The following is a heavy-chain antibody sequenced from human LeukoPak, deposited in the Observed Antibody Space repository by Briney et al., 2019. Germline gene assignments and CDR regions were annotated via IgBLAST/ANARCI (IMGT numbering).Heavy chain of an antibody. CDR1: GFTFSSYA. J-gene: IGHJ4*02. CDR3: ARAGIAPTDY. D-gene: IGHD1-1*01. V-gene: IGHV3-64*01. Sequence: GVLRLSCAASGFTFSSYAMHWVRQAPGKGLEYVSAISSNGGSTYYANSVKGRFTISRDNAKNSLYLQMNSLRAEDTAVYYCARAGIAPTDYWGQGTLVTVSS. CDR2: ISSNGGST.